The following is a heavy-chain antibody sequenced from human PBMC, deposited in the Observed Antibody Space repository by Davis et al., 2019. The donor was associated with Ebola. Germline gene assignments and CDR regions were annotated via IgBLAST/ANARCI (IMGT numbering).Heavy chain of an antibody. V-gene: IGHV4-30-4*01. CDR2: IYYSGST. D-gene: IGHD2-8*01. J-gene: IGHJ4*02. CDR3: ARYCTNGVCWDYFDY. Sequence: PSETLSLTCTVSGGSISSGDYYWSWIRQPPGKGLEWIGYIYYSGSTYYNPSLKSRVTISVDTSKNQFSLKLSSVTAADTAVYYCARYCTNGVCWDYFDYWGQGTLVTVSS. CDR1: GGSISSGDYY.